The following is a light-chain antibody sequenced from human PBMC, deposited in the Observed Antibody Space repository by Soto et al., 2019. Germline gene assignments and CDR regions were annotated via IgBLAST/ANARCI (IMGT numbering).Light chain of an antibody. CDR2: DVS. J-gene: IGLJ1*01. Sequence: QSVLTQPPSVSGSPGQSVTISCTGTSSDVGSSNGVSWYQQPPGTAPKLMIYDVSNRPSGVPDRFSGSKSGNTASLTISGLQAEDEVDYYCSSNTSTSTYVFGTGTKVPVL. V-gene: IGLV2-18*02. CDR1: SSDVGSSNG. CDR3: SSNTSTSTYV.